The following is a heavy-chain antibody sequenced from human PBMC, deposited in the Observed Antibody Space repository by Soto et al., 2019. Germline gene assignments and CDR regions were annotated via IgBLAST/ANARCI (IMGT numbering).Heavy chain of an antibody. Sequence: SETLSLTCAVYGGSFSVYYWSWIRQPPGKGLEWIGEINHSGSTNYNPSLKSRVTISVDTSKNQFSLKLSSVTAADTAVYYCARGRGGYSGYDPLYYYYGMDVWGQGTTVTVSS. V-gene: IGHV4-34*01. CDR3: ARGRGGYSGYDPLYYYYGMDV. D-gene: IGHD5-12*01. J-gene: IGHJ6*02. CDR2: INHSGST. CDR1: GGSFSVYY.